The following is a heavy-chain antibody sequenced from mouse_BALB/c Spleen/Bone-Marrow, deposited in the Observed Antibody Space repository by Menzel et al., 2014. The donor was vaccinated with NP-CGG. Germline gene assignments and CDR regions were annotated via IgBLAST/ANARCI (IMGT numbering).Heavy chain of an antibody. J-gene: IGHJ2*01. Sequence: EVKLVESGPSLVKPSQTLSLPCSVTGDSITSGYWNWIRKFPGNKLEYMGYISYSGNTYYNPSLKSRISNTRDTSKNQYYLQLNSVTTEDTATYYCATYDGYCFDYWGQGTTLTVSS. D-gene: IGHD2-3*01. V-gene: IGHV3-8*02. CDR3: ATYDGYCFDY. CDR1: GDSITSGY. CDR2: ISYSGNT.